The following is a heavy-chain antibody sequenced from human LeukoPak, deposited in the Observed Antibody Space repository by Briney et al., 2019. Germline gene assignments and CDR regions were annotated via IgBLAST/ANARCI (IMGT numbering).Heavy chain of an antibody. Sequence: ASVKVSCKASGYTFTSYGISWVRQAPGQGLEWMGWISAYNGNTNYAQKLQGRVTMTTDTSTSTAYMELRSLRSDDTAVYYCARVAVAGNYYYYYMDVWGKGTTVTVSS. CDR2: ISAYNGNT. CDR1: GYTFTSYG. D-gene: IGHD6-19*01. V-gene: IGHV1-18*01. J-gene: IGHJ6*03. CDR3: ARVAVAGNYYYYYMDV.